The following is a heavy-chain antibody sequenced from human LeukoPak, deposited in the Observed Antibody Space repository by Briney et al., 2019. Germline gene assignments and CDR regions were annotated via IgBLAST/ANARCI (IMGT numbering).Heavy chain of an antibody. CDR2: IKQDGSEI. D-gene: IGHD1-26*01. CDR1: GFTFSSYW. Sequence: GGSLRLSCAASGFTFSSYWMSWVRQAPGKGLEWVVNIKQDGSEIYYVDSVKGRLTISRDNAKKSLYLQMNSLRVEDTAVYYCARDCVIVGAPCYDYWGQGTLVTVSS. J-gene: IGHJ4*02. V-gene: IGHV3-7*04. CDR3: ARDCVIVGAPCYDY.